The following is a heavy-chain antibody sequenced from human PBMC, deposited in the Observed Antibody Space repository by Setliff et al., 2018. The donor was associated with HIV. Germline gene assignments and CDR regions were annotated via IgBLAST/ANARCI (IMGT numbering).Heavy chain of an antibody. V-gene: IGHV4-4*07. CDR3: ARESSGVPAFLFYI. CDR2: IYGSGIT. D-gene: IGHD1-26*01. Sequence: LSLTCTVSGGSITNHYWSWIRQPAGKGLEWIGRIYGSGITSYNPSLQRPVTMSVDTSKNQFSLRLNFLTAADTAVYFCARESSGVPAFLFYIWGQGYMVTVSS. CDR1: GGSITNHY. J-gene: IGHJ3*02.